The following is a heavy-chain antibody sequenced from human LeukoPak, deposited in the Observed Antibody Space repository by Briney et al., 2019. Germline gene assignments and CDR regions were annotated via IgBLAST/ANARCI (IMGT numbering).Heavy chain of an antibody. D-gene: IGHD3-9*01. V-gene: IGHV4-4*07. Sequence: SETLSPTCTVSGGSISSYYWSWIRQPAGKGLEWIGRIYTSGSTNYNPSLKSRVTMSVDTSKNQSSLKLSSVTAADTAAYYCAKGGYDILTGYYNAFDIWGQGTMVTVAS. CDR2: IYTSGST. J-gene: IGHJ3*02. CDR1: GGSISSYY. CDR3: AKGGYDILTGYYNAFDI.